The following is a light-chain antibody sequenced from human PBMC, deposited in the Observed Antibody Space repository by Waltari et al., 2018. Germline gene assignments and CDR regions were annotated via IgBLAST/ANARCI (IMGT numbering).Light chain of an antibody. CDR2: LGS. CDR3: MQALQTPST. J-gene: IGKJ1*01. Sequence: DIVMTQSPLSLPVTPGEPASISCRSSQSLLHSNGYNYLDWYLQKPGQSPQPLIYLGSNRASGVPDRFSGSGSGTDFTLKISRVEAEDVGVYYCMQALQTPSTFGQGTKVEIK. CDR1: QSLLHSNGYNY. V-gene: IGKV2-28*01.